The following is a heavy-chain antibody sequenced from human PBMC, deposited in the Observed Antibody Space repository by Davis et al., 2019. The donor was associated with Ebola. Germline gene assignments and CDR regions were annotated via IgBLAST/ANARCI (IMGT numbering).Heavy chain of an antibody. Sequence: MPSETLSLTCTVSGGSISSGGYYWSWIRQPPGKGLEWIGYIYYSGSTNYNPSLKSRVTISVDTSKNQFSLKLSSVTAADTAVYYCARRYYYDSSGYQTWGQGTLVTVSS. J-gene: IGHJ5*02. CDR2: IYYSGST. CDR3: ARRYYYDSSGYQT. D-gene: IGHD3-22*01. V-gene: IGHV4-61*08. CDR1: GGSISSGGYY.